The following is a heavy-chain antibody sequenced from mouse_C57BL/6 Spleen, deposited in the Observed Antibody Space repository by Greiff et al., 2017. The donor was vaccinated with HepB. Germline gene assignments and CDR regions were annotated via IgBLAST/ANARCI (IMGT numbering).Heavy chain of an antibody. Sequence: QVQLQQSGAELVRPGTSVKMSCKASGYTFTNYWIGWAKQRPGHGLEWIGDIYPGGGYTNYHEKFKGKATLTADKSSSTAYMQFSSLTAEDTAIYYCARSLYYYERGYVDVWGTGTTVTVSS. D-gene: IGHD1-1*01. J-gene: IGHJ1*03. CDR2: IYPGGGYT. CDR3: ARSLYYYERGYVDV. CDR1: GYTFTNYW. V-gene: IGHV1-63*01.